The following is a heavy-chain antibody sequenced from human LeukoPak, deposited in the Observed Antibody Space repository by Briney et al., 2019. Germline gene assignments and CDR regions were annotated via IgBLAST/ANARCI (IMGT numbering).Heavy chain of an antibody. CDR3: AELGITMIGGV. CDR2: ISSSGSTI. V-gene: IGHV3-48*03. CDR1: GFTFSSYE. D-gene: IGHD3-10*01. Sequence: GGSLRLSCAASGFTFSSYEMTWVRQAPGKGLEGVSYISSSGSTIYYADSVKGRFTISRDNAKNSLYLQMNSLRAEDTAVYYCAELGITMIGGVWGKGTTVTISS. J-gene: IGHJ6*04.